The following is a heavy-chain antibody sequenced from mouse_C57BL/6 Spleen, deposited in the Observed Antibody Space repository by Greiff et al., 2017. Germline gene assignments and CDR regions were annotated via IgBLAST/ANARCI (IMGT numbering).Heavy chain of an antibody. CDR2: IYPGDGDT. CDR3: ARDQSNYDAMDY. V-gene: IGHV1-82*01. CDR1: GYAFSSSW. Sequence: QVQLKESGPELVKPGASVKISCKASGYAFSSSWMNWVKQRPGKGLEWIGRIYPGDGDTNYNGKFKGKATLTADKSSSTAYMQLSSLTSEDSAVYFCARDQSNYDAMDYWGQGTSVTVSS. J-gene: IGHJ4*01. D-gene: IGHD2-5*01.